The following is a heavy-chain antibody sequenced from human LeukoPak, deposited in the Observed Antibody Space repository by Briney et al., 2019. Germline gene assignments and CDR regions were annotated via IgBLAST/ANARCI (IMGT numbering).Heavy chain of an antibody. CDR3: AREVLLEYYFDY. CDR2: IYSGGST. J-gene: IGHJ4*02. V-gene: IGHV3-53*01. CDR1: GFTFSSYA. D-gene: IGHD3-3*01. Sequence: PGGSLRLSCAASGFTFSSYAIHWVRQAPGKGLEWVSVIYSGGSTYYADSVKGRFTISRDNSKNTLYLQMNSLRAEDTAVYYCAREVLLEYYFDYWGQGTLVTVSS.